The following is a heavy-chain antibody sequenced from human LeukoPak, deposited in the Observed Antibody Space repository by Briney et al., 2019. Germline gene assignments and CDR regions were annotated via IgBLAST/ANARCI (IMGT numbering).Heavy chain of an antibody. V-gene: IGHV1-8*01. CDR1: GYTFTSYG. CDR3: ARGEGTVGPY. Sequence: GASVKVSCKASGYTFTSYGINWVRQATGQGLEWMGWMSPNSGNTAYAQKFQGRVTMTRNTSINTAYMELSSLRSEDTAVYYCARGEGTVGPYWGQGTLVTVSS. J-gene: IGHJ4*02. D-gene: IGHD1-26*01. CDR2: MSPNSGNT.